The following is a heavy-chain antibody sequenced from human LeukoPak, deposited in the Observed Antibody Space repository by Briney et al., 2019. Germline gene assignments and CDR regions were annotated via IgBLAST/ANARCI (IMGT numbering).Heavy chain of an antibody. CDR1: GYTFTSYY. CDR3: ARDQPPYYDFWSGYSYGMDV. D-gene: IGHD3-3*01. V-gene: IGHV1-46*01. CDR2: INPSGGST. J-gene: IGHJ6*02. Sequence: ASVKVSCKASGYTFTSYYMHWVRQAPGQGLEWMGIINPSGGSTSYAQKFQGRVTMTRDTSTSTVYMELSSLRSEDTAVYYCARDQPPYYDFWSGYSYGMDVWGQGTTVTVSS.